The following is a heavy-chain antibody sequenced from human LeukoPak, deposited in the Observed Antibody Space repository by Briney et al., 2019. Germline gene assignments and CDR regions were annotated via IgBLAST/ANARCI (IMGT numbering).Heavy chain of an antibody. Sequence: SETLPLTCTVSGGSTSNYYWNWIRQPPGKGLEWIGYIYYSGSTNYNPSLKSRVTTSVDTPKNQFSLKLTSMTAADTAVYYCARVDPSKYYFDYWGQGTLVTVSS. CDR3: ARVDPSKYYFDY. CDR2: IYYSGST. J-gene: IGHJ4*02. V-gene: IGHV4-59*12. CDR1: GGSTSNYY. D-gene: IGHD4-11*01.